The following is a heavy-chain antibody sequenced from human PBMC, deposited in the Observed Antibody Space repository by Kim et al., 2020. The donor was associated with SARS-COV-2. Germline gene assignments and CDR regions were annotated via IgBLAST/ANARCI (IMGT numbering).Heavy chain of an antibody. CDR2: INPKTGGT. D-gene: IGHD6-13*01. V-gene: IGHV1-2*06. J-gene: IGHJ6*02. Sequence: ASVKVSCKASGSAFTDYYMHWVRQAPGQGLEWMGRINPKTGGTNYAQRFQGRVTMTRDTSISTAYMELTRLTSDDTAVYYCARPWSSSQYCVDVWGQGTTVTVSS. CDR1: GSAFTDYY. CDR3: ARPWSSSQYCVDV.